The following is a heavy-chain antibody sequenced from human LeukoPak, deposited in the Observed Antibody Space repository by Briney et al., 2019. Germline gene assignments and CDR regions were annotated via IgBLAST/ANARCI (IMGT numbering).Heavy chain of an antibody. Sequence: GGSLRLSCAASGFTLSSYATSWVRQAPGTGLEWVSSISGSGGSPIYADSVKGRFTISRDNSKSTLYLQMNSLRAEDTAIYYCARYCTSTSCAFEYWGQGTLVTVSS. CDR1: GFTLSSYA. V-gene: IGHV3-23*01. CDR2: ISGSGGSP. J-gene: IGHJ4*02. CDR3: ARYCTSTSCAFEY. D-gene: IGHD2-2*01.